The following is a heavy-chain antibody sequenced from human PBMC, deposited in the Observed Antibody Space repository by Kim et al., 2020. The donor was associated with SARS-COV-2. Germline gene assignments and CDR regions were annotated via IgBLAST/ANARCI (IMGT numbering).Heavy chain of an antibody. CDR3: SRDQLWAFDH. D-gene: IGHD1-1*01. V-gene: IGHV3-21*05. CDR1: GFSFSSDP. CDR2: IRANGDT. J-gene: IGHJ4*02. Sequence: GGSLRLSCEASGFSFSSDPMNWVRQAPGRGLEWIANIRANGDTNYAESVRGRFSVSRDNSRNSLSLQMASLRADDTAFYYCSRDQLWAFDHWGQGALVTV.